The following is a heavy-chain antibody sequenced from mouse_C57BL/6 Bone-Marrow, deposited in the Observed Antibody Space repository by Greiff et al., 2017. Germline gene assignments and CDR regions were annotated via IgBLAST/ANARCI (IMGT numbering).Heavy chain of an antibody. V-gene: IGHV2-6*01. D-gene: IGHD2-3*01. CDR2: IWGVGST. Sequence: QVQLQQSGPGLVAPSQSLSITCTVSGFSLTSYGVDWVRQSPGKGLEWLGVIWGVGSTNYNSALKSRLSISKDNSKSQVFLKMNSLQTDDTAMYDCATLDGYPFAYWGQGTLVTVSA. CDR1: GFSLTSYG. J-gene: IGHJ3*01. CDR3: ATLDGYPFAY.